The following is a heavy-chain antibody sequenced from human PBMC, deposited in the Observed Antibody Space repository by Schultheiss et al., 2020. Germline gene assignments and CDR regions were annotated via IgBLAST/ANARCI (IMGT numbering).Heavy chain of an antibody. CDR1: GFTVSSNY. Sequence: GESLKISCAASGFTVSSNYMSWVRQAPGKGLEWVSSISSSSSTIYYADSVKGRFTISRDNAKNSLYLQMNSLRDEDTAVYYCASHTYYYDSSGYYPDAFDIWGQGTMVTVSS. V-gene: IGHV3-48*02. CDR2: ISSSSSTI. D-gene: IGHD3-22*01. CDR3: ASHTYYYDSSGYYPDAFDI. J-gene: IGHJ3*02.